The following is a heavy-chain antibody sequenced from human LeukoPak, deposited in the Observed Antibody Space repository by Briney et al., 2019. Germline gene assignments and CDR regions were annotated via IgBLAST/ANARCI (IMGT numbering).Heavy chain of an antibody. D-gene: IGHD6-13*01. CDR2: IIPIFGTA. CDR1: GGTFSSYA. Sequence: ASVTVSCKASGGTFSSYAISWVRQAPGQGLEWMGGIIPIFGTANYAQKFQGRVTITADESTSTAYMELSSLRSDDTAVYYCASLQQLVLAFDIWGQGTMVTVSS. V-gene: IGHV1-69*13. J-gene: IGHJ3*02. CDR3: ASLQQLVLAFDI.